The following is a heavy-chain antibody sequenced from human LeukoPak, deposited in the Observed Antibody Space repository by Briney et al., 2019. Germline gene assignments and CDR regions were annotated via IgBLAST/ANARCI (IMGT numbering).Heavy chain of an antibody. J-gene: IGHJ4*02. CDR2: IYYSGST. Sequence: SETLSLTCTVSGGSISSGGYCWSWIRQHPGKGLEWIGYIYYSGSTYYNPSLKSRVTISVDTSKNQFSLKLSSVTAADTAVYYCASGSYYFDYWGQGTLVTVSS. CDR1: GGSISSGGYC. V-gene: IGHV4-31*03. CDR3: ASGSYYFDY. D-gene: IGHD1-26*01.